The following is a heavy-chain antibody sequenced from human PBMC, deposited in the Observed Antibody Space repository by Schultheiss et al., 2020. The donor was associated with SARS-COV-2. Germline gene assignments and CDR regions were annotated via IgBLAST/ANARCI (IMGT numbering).Heavy chain of an antibody. J-gene: IGHJ6*02. V-gene: IGHV4-4*02. CDR3: ARRRGMDV. CDR2: IYYSGST. CDR1: GGSISSSNW. Sequence: SETLSLTCAVSGGSISSSNWWSWVRQPPGKGLEWIGYIYYSGSTYYNPSLKSRVTISVDTSKNQFSLKLSSVTAADTAVYYCARRRGMDVWGQGTTVTVSS.